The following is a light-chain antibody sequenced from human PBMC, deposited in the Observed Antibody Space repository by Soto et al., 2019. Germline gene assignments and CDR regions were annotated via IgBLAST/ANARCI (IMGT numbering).Light chain of an antibody. CDR2: GAS. Sequence: AIQMTQSPSSLSASVGDRVSITCRASQDISDDLGWYQQKPGKAPKVLIYGASILQSGVPSRFSGSRSVTDFTLTISSLQPEDFATYYCLQDYNYPWTFGQGTRVEIK. CDR1: QDISDD. CDR3: LQDYNYPWT. V-gene: IGKV1-6*01. J-gene: IGKJ1*01.